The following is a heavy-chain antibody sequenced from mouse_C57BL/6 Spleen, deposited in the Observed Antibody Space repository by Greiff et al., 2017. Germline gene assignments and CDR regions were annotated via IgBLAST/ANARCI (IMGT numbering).Heavy chain of an antibody. J-gene: IGHJ2*01. Sequence: EVKLVESGGDLVKPGGSLKLSCAASGFTFSSYGMSWVRQTPDKRLEWVATISSGGSYTYYPDSVKGRFTISRDNAKNTLYLQMSSLKSEDTAMYYCARHEGSYYFGYWGQGTTLTVSS. CDR2: ISSGGSYT. CDR3: ARHEGSYYFGY. V-gene: IGHV5-6*01. CDR1: GFTFSSYG.